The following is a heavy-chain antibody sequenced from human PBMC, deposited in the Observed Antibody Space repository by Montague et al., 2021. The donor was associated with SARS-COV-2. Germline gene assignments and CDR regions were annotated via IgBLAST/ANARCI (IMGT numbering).Heavy chain of an antibody. CDR2: IDWDDDK. J-gene: IGHJ6*02. Sequence: PALVTPTQTLTLTYTFSGFSLSTSGMCVSWIRQPPGKALEWLALIDWDDDKYYSTSLKTRLIISKDTSKNQVVLTMTNMDPVDTATYYCARMDILTGYYAYGMDVWGQGTTVTVSS. D-gene: IGHD3-9*01. CDR1: GFSLSTSGMC. CDR3: ARMDILTGYYAYGMDV. V-gene: IGHV2-70*01.